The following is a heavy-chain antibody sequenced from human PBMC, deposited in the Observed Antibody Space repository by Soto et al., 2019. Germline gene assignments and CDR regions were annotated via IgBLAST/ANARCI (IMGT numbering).Heavy chain of an antibody. J-gene: IGHJ6*02. CDR2: INPNSGGT. CDR1: GYTFTRYY. CDR3: ARAYPSLYYYGMDV. V-gene: IGHV1-2*02. Sequence: GASVKVSCKASGYTFTRYYMHWVRQAPGQGLEWMGWINPNSGGTNYAQKFQGRVTMTRDTSISTAYMELSRLRSDDTAVYYCARAYPSLYYYGMDVWGQGTTVTVSS. D-gene: IGHD3-16*01.